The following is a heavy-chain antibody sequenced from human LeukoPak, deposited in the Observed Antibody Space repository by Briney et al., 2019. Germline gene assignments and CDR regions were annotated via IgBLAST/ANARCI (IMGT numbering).Heavy chain of an antibody. D-gene: IGHD2-2*01. Sequence: SETLSLTCAVYGGSFSGYYWSWIHQPPGKGLEWIGEINHSGSTNYNPSLKSRVTISVDTSKNQFSLKLSSVTAADTAVYYCVRPPVPTDGMDVWGQGTTVTVSS. V-gene: IGHV4-34*01. CDR1: GGSFSGYY. J-gene: IGHJ6*02. CDR3: VRPPVPTDGMDV. CDR2: INHSGST.